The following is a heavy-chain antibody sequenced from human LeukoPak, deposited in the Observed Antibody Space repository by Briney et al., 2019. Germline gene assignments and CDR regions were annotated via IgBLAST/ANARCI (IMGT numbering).Heavy chain of an antibody. V-gene: IGHV1-46*01. CDR2: INPSGGST. CDR3: ARDSSGWQGTVAIY. Sequence: ASVKVSCKASGYTFTSYDINWVRQAPGQGLEWMGIINPSGGSTSYAQKFQGRVTMTRDMSTSTVYMELSSLRSEDTAVYYCARDSSGWQGTVAIYWGQGTLVTVSS. CDR1: GYTFTSYD. J-gene: IGHJ4*02. D-gene: IGHD6-19*01.